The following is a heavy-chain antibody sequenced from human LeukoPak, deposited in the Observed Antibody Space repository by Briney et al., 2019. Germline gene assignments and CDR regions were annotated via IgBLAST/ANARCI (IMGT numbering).Heavy chain of an antibody. CDR3: ARDSGYSGYDYYYYYGMDV. D-gene: IGHD5-12*01. J-gene: IGHJ6*02. CDR1: GYTFTDYY. V-gene: IGHV1-69*13. Sequence: SVKVSCKASGYTFTDYYIHWVRQAPGQGLEWMGGIIPIFGTANYAQKFQGRVTITADESTSTAYMELSSLRSEDTAVYYRARDSGYSGYDYYYYYGMDVWGQGTTVTVSS. CDR2: IIPIFGTA.